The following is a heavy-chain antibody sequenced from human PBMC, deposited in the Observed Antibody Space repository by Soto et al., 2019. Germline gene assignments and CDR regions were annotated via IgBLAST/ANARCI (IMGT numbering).Heavy chain of an antibody. CDR2: ITDTGGDA. CDR3: ARRQWSPRGYYFYYGLDV. D-gene: IGHD6-19*01. V-gene: IGHV3-23*01. J-gene: IGHJ6*02. Sequence: GGSLRLSCVASGITFGSRAMSWVRQAPGEGLEWVSTITDTGGDAKYADSVRGRFTISRDNSKKTLYLQMSSLRADDSAVYYCARRQWSPRGYYFYYGLDVWGQGTTVTVSS. CDR1: GITFGSRA.